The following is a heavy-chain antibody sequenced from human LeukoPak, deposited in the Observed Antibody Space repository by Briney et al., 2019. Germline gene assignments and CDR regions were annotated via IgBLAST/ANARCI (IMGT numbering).Heavy chain of an antibody. CDR1: GGSISSDY. CDR2: ISYSGSP. J-gene: IGHJ4*02. V-gene: IGHV4-59*01. Sequence: TSETLSLTCTVSGGSISSDYWSWIRQPPGKGLQWIAFISYSGSPDYNPSLKSRVAISIDTSKNHFSLKLTSVTSADTAVYYCARGGASSRYFDFWGQGTLVTVSS. D-gene: IGHD6-13*01. CDR3: ARGGASSRYFDF.